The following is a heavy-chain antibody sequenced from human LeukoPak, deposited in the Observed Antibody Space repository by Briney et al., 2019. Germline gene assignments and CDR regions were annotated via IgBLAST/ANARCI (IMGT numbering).Heavy chain of an antibody. V-gene: IGHV4-39*01. CDR1: GGSISSSSYY. D-gene: IGHD2-21*01. CDR3: AMLYCGGDCYSRVSDY. CDR2: IYYSGST. J-gene: IGHJ4*02. Sequence: KPSETLSLTCTVSGGSISSSSYYWGWIRQPPGKGLEWIGSIYYSGSTYYNPSLKSRVTISVDTSKNQFSLKLSSVTAADTAVYYCAMLYCGGDCYSRVSDYWGQGTLVTVSS.